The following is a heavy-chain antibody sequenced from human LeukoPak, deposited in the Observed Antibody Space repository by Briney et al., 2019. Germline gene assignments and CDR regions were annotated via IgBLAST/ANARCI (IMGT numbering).Heavy chain of an antibody. J-gene: IGHJ5*02. Sequence: PGGSLRLSCAASGFTFSSYSMNWVRQAPGKGLEWVSSISSSSSYIYYADSVKGRFTISRDNAKNSLYLQMNSLRAEDTAVYYRARDTWPRGELLLTNWFDPWGQGTLVTVSS. D-gene: IGHD1-26*01. CDR2: ISSSSSYI. CDR3: ARDTWPRGELLLTNWFDP. CDR1: GFTFSSYS. V-gene: IGHV3-21*01.